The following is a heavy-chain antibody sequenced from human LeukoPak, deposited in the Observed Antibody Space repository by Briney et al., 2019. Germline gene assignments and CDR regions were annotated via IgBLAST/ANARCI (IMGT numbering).Heavy chain of an antibody. CDR2: INPNSGGT. CDR3: ARGPRGYSGYDYY. V-gene: IGHV1-2*02. Sequence: ASVKVSCKASGYTFTGYYMHWVRQAPGQGLEWMGWINPNSGGTNYAQKFQGRVTMTRDTSISTAYMELSRLRSDDTAVCYCARGPRGYSGYDYYWGQGTLVTVSS. J-gene: IGHJ4*02. CDR1: GYTFTGYY. D-gene: IGHD5-12*01.